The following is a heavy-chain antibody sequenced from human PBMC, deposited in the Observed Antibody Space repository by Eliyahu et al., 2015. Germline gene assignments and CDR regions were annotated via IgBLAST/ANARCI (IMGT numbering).Heavy chain of an antibody. CDR1: LTFSTYA. Sequence: LTFSTYAMSWVRQAPGKGLEWVSGISGSTGSTYYADSVKGRFTISRDNSKNTVFLQMKSLRAEDTAVYYCAKMSLTSGRSGYFDYWGQGTLVTVSS. CDR2: ISGSTGST. V-gene: IGHV3-23*01. CDR3: AKMSLTSGRSGYFDY. D-gene: IGHD6-19*01. J-gene: IGHJ4*02.